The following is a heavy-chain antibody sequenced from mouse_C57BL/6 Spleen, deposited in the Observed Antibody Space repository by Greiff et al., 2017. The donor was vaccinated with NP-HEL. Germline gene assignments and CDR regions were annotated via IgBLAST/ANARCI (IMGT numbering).Heavy chain of an antibody. D-gene: IGHD2-1*01. V-gene: IGHV1-19*01. Sequence: EVQLQESGPVLVKPGASVKMSCKASGYTFTDYYMNWVKQSPGKSLEWIGVINPYNGGTSYNQKFKGKATLTVDKSSSTAYMELNSLTSEDSAVYYCARYYGNSFDYWGQGTTLTVSS. CDR2: INPYNGGT. J-gene: IGHJ2*01. CDR1: GYTFTDYY. CDR3: ARYYGNSFDY.